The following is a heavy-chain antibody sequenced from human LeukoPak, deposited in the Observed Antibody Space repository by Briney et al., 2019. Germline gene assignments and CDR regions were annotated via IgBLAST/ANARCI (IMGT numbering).Heavy chain of an antibody. Sequence: SVKVSCKASGGTFSSDAISWVRQAPGQGLEWMGRIIPILGIANYAQKFQGRVTITADKSTSTAYMELSSLRSEDTAVYYCARAGITMVRGVQNWFDPWGQGTLVTVSS. D-gene: IGHD3-10*01. CDR1: GGTFSSDA. CDR3: ARAGITMVRGVQNWFDP. J-gene: IGHJ5*02. V-gene: IGHV1-69*04. CDR2: IIPILGIA.